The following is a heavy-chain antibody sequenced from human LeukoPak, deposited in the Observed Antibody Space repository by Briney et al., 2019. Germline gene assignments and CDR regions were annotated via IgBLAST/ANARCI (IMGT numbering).Heavy chain of an antibody. V-gene: IGHV3-53*01. Sequence: QAGESLKISCAASGFTVSSNYMSWVRQAPGKGLEWVSVIYSGGTTYYADSVKGRFTISRDNSKNTLYLQMNSLRAEDTAVYYCARDSYYGSGSYYRYTFDYWGQGTLVTVSS. J-gene: IGHJ4*02. CDR3: ARDSYYGSGSYYRYTFDY. D-gene: IGHD3-10*01. CDR1: GFTVSSNY. CDR2: IYSGGTT.